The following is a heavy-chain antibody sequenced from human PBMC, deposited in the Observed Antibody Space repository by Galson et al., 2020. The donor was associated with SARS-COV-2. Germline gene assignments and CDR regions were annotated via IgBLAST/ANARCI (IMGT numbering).Heavy chain of an antibody. V-gene: IGHV3-48*03. J-gene: IGHJ5*02. CDR3: SRVTDDQTRSSYDH. Sequence: GGSLSLSCAASGFSISNYDMNWVRQAPRKGLERVSFIGSSGRTTYSDYSVQGRFTISSDISKNTLYLQMHSLRPADTAVYYCSRVTDDQTRSSYDHWGQGARVSVSS. CDR1: GFSISNYD. D-gene: IGHD3-10*01. CDR2: IGSSGRTT.